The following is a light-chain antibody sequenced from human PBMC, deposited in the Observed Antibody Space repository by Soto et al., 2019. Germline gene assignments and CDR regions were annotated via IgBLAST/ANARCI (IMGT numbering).Light chain of an antibody. CDR3: QKYNSAET. CDR2: GAS. Sequence: IVMTQSPATLSVSPGDRATLSCRANQSVRSNLAWYQQRPGQAPRLLIYGASTRAAGVPARFSGSGSGTEFTLTISSLQPEDVATYYCQKYNSAETFGQGTKVDIK. CDR1: QSVRSN. V-gene: IGKV3-15*01. J-gene: IGKJ1*01.